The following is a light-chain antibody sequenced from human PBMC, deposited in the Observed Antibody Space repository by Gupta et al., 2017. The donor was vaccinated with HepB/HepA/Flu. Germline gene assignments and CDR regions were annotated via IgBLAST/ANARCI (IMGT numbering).Light chain of an antibody. J-gene: IGKJ2*01. CDR2: AAS. V-gene: IGKV1-39*01. CDR1: QSIRSY. CDR3: QQSYSSPHT. Sequence: DIQMTQSPASLSVSLGDRVTITCRASQSIRSYLNWYQQKPGKAPKLLIYAASTLQSGVPSRFSGSGSGTEFTLTISSLQPEDFANYYCQQSYSSPHTFGQGTKLEIK.